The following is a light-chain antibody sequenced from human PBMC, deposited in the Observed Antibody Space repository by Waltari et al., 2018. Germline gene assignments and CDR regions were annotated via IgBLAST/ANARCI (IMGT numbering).Light chain of an antibody. CDR2: DVN. CDR3: CSFTRSSTWV. V-gene: IGLV2-14*03. J-gene: IGLJ3*02. CDR1: TKDLGCYNY. Sequence: QSALTQPASVSGSPGQSIIITCTGSTKDLGCYNYVSWYQQHPGNAPKLMIYDVNSRPSGVSSRFSGSKSGNTASLIISGLQAEDEADYYCCSFTRSSTWVFGGGTKVTVL.